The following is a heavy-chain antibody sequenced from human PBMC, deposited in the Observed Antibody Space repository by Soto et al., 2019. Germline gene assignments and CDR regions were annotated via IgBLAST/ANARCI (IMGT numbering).Heavy chain of an antibody. J-gene: IGHJ4*02. Sequence: GGSLRLSCAASGFSFSIYWMHWVRQAPGKGLVWVSRINSDGSSTTYADSVKGRFTISRDNAKNTLYLQMNSLRAEDTALYYCARASWVVAAIRGYYFDSWGQGTLVTVSS. CDR3: ARASWVVAAIRGYYFDS. CDR2: INSDGSST. D-gene: IGHD2-15*01. V-gene: IGHV3-74*01. CDR1: GFSFSIYW.